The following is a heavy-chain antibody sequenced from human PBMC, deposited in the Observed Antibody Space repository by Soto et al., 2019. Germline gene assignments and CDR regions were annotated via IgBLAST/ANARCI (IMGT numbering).Heavy chain of an antibody. CDR2: LSGSGGRT. CDR3: AKVAGYSSSWYLDAFDI. CDR1: GFTFSNYA. Sequence: EVQLLESGGGLVQPGGSLRLSCAASGFTFSNYAMNWVRQAPGKGLEWVSTLSGSGGRTDYADSVKGWFTISRENSKNTLYLQMNSLRADDTAVYYCAKVAGYSSSWYLDAFDIWGQGTMVTVSS. J-gene: IGHJ3*02. D-gene: IGHD6-13*01. V-gene: IGHV3-23*01.